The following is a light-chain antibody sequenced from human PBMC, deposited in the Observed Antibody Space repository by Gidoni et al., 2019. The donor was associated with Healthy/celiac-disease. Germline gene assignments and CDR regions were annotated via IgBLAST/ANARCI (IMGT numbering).Light chain of an antibody. Sequence: ENVLTQSPATLSLSPGERATLSCRASQSVSSYLAWYQQKPGQAPRLLIYDASNRAAGIPARFSGSGSGTDFTLTISSLEPEDFAVYYCQQRSNWPPTFGGGTKVEIK. CDR2: DAS. J-gene: IGKJ4*01. V-gene: IGKV3-11*01. CDR3: QQRSNWPPT. CDR1: QSVSSY.